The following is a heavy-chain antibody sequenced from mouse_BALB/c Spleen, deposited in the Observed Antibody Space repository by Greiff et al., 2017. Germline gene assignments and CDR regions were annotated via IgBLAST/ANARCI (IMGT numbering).Heavy chain of an antibody. CDR1: GYTFTSYN. CDR2: IYPGNGDT. J-gene: IGHJ3*01. D-gene: IGHD2-4*01. V-gene: IGHV1-12*01. Sequence: LQQPGAELVKPGASVKMSCKASGYTFTSYNMHWVKQTPGQGLEWIGAIYPGNGDTSYNQKFKGKATLTADKSSSTAYMQLSSLTSEDSAVYYCARTDYDYDAWFAYWGQGTLVTVSA. CDR3: ARTDYDYDAWFAY.